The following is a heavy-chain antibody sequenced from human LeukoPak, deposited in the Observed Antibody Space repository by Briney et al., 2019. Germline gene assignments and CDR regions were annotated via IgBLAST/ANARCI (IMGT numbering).Heavy chain of an antibody. CDR3: ARDTVLIGWFDP. V-gene: IGHV4-59*01. CDR1: GGSISSYY. CDR2: IYYSGST. D-gene: IGHD2-21*01. Sequence: SETLSLTCSVSGGSISSYYWSWIRQPPGKGLEWIGYIYYSGSTNYNPSLKSRVTMSVDTSKNQFSLKLSSVTAADTAMYYCARDTVLIGWFDPWGQGTLVTVSS. J-gene: IGHJ5*02.